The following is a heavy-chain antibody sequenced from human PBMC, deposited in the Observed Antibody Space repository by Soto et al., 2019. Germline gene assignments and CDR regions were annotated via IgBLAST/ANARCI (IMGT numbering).Heavy chain of an antibody. J-gene: IGHJ4*02. Sequence: QVQLVQSGAEVKKPGSSVKVSCKASGGTFSSYAISWVRQAPGQGLEWMGGIIPIFGTANYAQKFQGRVTITADESTSTAYMELSSLRCEDTAVYYCARGPHTYYYDSSGYYETFDYWGQGTLVTVSS. CDR1: GGTFSSYA. V-gene: IGHV1-69*01. CDR3: ARGPHTYYYDSSGYYETFDY. CDR2: IIPIFGTA. D-gene: IGHD3-22*01.